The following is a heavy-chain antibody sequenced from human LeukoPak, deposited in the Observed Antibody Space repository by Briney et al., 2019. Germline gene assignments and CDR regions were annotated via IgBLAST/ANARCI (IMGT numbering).Heavy chain of an antibody. CDR3: ARALGYCSGGSCYPFDH. Sequence: GGSLRLSCAASGFSFSSYWMSWVRQAPGKGLERVANIKHDGSEKYCVDSLKGRFSISRDNAKNSLYLQMNSLRAEDTAVYYCARALGYCSGGSCYPFDHWGQGTPVTVSS. J-gene: IGHJ4*02. CDR1: GFSFSSYW. CDR2: IKHDGSEK. D-gene: IGHD2-15*01. V-gene: IGHV3-7*02.